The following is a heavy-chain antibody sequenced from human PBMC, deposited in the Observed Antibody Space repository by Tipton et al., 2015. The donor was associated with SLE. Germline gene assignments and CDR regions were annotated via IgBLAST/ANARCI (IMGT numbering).Heavy chain of an antibody. CDR2: IYSSGNT. CDR1: GGSISSHY. J-gene: IGHJ4*02. Sequence: TLSLTCTVSGGSISSHYCNWIRQPPGKGLEWIGYIYSSGNTNYNPSLKSRVAISVDTSKNQFSLKLGSVTAADTAVYYCAYYDFWSGRDYWGQGTLVTVSS. CDR3: AYYDFWSGRDY. D-gene: IGHD3-3*01. V-gene: IGHV4-59*11.